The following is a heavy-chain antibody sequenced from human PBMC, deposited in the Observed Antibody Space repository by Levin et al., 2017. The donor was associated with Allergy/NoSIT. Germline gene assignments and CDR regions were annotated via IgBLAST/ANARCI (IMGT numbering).Heavy chain of an antibody. Sequence: ASVKVSCKASGYTFTGYYMHWVRQAPGQGLEWMGRINPNSGGTNYAQKFQGRVTMTRDTSISTAYMELSRLRSDDTAVHYCARDLGYSYYFDYWGQGTLVTVSS. V-gene: IGHV1-2*06. CDR1: GYTFTGYY. J-gene: IGHJ4*02. D-gene: IGHD5-18*01. CDR2: INPNSGGT. CDR3: ARDLGYSYYFDY.